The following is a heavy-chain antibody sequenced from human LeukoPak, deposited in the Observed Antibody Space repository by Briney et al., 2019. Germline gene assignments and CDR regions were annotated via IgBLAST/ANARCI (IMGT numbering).Heavy chain of an antibody. CDR1: GFSFGDYH. D-gene: IGHD3-3*01. Sequence: GGSLRLSCAASGFSFGDYHMTWIRQAPGKGLEWISNINSNSYTIYYADSVKGRFTISRDNAKKSLYLQMNSLRAEDTAVYYCARDRKRDDFWSSYYHWFDPWGQGTLVTVSS. V-gene: IGHV3-11*04. CDR3: ARDRKRDDFWSSYYHWFDP. J-gene: IGHJ5*02. CDR2: INSNSYTI.